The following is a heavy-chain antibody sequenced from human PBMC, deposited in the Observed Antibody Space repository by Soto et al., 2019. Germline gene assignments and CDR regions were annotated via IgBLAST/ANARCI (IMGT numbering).Heavy chain of an antibody. CDR3: AVPGRGDLDY. D-gene: IGHD5-12*01. CDR2: VYHSGTT. CDR1: GASIGTNNW. Sequence: KTSETLSLTCAVSGASIGTNNWWSWVRQPPGKGLEWIGEVYHSGTTNCNPSLKSRVTISIDKSKNQFSLTLTSMTAADTALYYCAVPGRGDLDYWSQGTLVTVSS. V-gene: IGHV4-4*02. J-gene: IGHJ4*02.